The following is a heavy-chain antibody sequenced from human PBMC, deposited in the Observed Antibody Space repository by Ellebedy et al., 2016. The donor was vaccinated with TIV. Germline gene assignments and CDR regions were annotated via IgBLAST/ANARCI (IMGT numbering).Heavy chain of an antibody. CDR2: IKPDSGGT. CDR1: GYTFTDYY. J-gene: IGHJ4*02. CDR3: ATLPSVSGYYFDY. D-gene: IGHD3-22*01. Sequence: ASVKVSXKASGYTFTDYYMHWVRQAPGQGLEWMGWIKPDSGGTYYAQKFQGRVTMTRDTSISTAYMELNSLRSDDTAVYYCATLPSVSGYYFDYWGQGTLVTVSS. V-gene: IGHV1-2*02.